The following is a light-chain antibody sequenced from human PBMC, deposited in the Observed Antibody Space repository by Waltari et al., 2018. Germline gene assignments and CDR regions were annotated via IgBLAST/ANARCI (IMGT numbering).Light chain of an antibody. CDR3: QQNHATPLT. Sequence: DIQMTNSPSSLSASVGDRVITTCRASENVNSYLNWYQQKPGKAPNLLIYKASTLQSGVPSRFSGSGSGTDYTLTVSSLQSEDVGSYYCQQNHATPLTFGGGTKVEI. CDR1: ENVNSY. J-gene: IGKJ4*01. V-gene: IGKV1-39*01. CDR2: KAS.